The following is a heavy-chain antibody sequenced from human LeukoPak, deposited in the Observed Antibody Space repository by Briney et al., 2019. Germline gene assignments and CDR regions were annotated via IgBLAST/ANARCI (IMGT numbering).Heavy chain of an antibody. CDR1: GGSISSSSYY. V-gene: IGHV4-39*07. Sequence: SETLSLTCTVSGGSISSSSYYWGWVRQPPGKGLEWIGSLYSGGSTYYNPSLKSRVTISVDTSKNQFSLRLSSVTAADTAVYYRARTPHGAELVDYWGQGTLVTVSS. CDR3: ARTPHGAELVDY. D-gene: IGHD1-7*01. CDR2: LYSGGST. J-gene: IGHJ4*02.